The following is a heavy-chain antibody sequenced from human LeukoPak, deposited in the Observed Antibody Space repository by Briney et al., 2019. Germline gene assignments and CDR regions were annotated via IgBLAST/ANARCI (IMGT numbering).Heavy chain of an antibody. CDR2: ISSNGGST. CDR1: GFTFSSYA. V-gene: IGHV3-64D*06. CDR3: VKGAGIAVAGTDFDY. J-gene: IGHJ4*02. D-gene: IGHD6-19*01. Sequence: GGSLRLSCSASGFTFSSYAMHWVRQAPGKGLEYVSAISSNGGSTYYADSVRGRFTISRDNSKNTLYLQMSSLRAEDTAVYYCVKGAGIAVAGTDFDYWGQGTLVTVSS.